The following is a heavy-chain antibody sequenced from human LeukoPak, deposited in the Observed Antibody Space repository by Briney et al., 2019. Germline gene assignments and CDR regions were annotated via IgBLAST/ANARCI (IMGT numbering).Heavy chain of an antibody. CDR1: GFTFGVYA. J-gene: IGHJ4*02. Sequence: GGSLRLSCTASGFTFGVYAMSWVRQAPGKGLEWVGFIRSKAYGGTTEYAASVKGRFTISRDDSKSIAYLQMNSLKTEDTAVYYCTRVNFKWLVLDYWGQGTLVTVSS. CDR3: TRVNFKWLVLDY. CDR2: IRSKAYGGTT. D-gene: IGHD6-19*01. V-gene: IGHV3-49*04.